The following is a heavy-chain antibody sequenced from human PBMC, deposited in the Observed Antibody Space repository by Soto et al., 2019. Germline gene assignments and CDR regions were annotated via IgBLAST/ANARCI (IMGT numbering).Heavy chain of an antibody. J-gene: IGHJ4*02. CDR1: GGSISSYY. CDR3: GSGPWRLGYCSGGSCYSSNY. D-gene: IGHD2-15*01. CDR2: IYYSGST. Sequence: SETLSLTCTVSGGSISSYYWSWIRQPPGKGLEWIGYIYYSGSTNYNPSLKSRVTISVDTSKNQFSLKLSSVTAADTAVYYCGSGPWRLGYCSGGSCYSSNYWRQGTLVTVSS. V-gene: IGHV4-59*08.